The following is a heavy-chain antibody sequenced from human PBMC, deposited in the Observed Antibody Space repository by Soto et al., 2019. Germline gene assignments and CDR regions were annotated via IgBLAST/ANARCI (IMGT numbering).Heavy chain of an antibody. D-gene: IGHD6-19*01. CDR1: GGSISSSSYY. V-gene: IGHV4-39*01. CDR2: IYYGGST. CDR3: ARGSSGWYFTDY. Sequence: SETLSLTCTVSGGSISSSSYYWVWIRQPPGKGLEWIGSIYYGGSTYYNPSLKSRVTISVDTSKNQFSLKLSSVTAADTAVYYCARGSSGWYFTDYWGQGTLVTVSS. J-gene: IGHJ4*02.